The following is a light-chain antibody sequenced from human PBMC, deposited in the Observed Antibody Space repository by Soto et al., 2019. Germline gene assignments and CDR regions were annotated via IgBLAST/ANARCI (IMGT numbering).Light chain of an antibody. CDR2: DAA. J-gene: IGKJ3*01. Sequence: DIQMTQSPSSLSASVGDRVTITCQASQDISNYLNWYQQKPGKAPKLLIYDAANLETGVPSRYSGSGAGKDLTIDTTSRQPQEISTYYCQQYDNLPPFTFGPGTKVDIK. V-gene: IGKV1-33*01. CDR1: QDISNY. CDR3: QQYDNLPPFT.